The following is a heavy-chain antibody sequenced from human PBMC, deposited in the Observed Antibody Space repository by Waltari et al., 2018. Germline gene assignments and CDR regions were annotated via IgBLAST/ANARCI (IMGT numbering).Heavy chain of an antibody. V-gene: IGHV4-61*02. CDR2: IYTSGST. D-gene: IGHD6-13*01. J-gene: IGHJ5*02. CDR3: AREGRRIAAAWFDP. CDR1: GGSISRGSYY. Sequence: QVQLQESGPGLVKPSQTLSLTCTVSGGSISRGSYYWSWIRQPAGKGLEWIGRIYTSGSTNYNPSLKSRVTISVDTSKNQFSLKLSSVTAADTAVYYCAREGRRIAAAWFDPWGQGTLVTVSS.